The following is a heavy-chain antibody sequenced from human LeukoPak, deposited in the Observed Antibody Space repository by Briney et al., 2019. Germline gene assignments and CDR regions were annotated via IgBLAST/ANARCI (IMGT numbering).Heavy chain of an antibody. J-gene: IGHJ4*02. Sequence: ASVKVSCKASGGTFSSYAISWVRQAPGQGLEWMGGIIPIFGTVNYARKFQGRVTITTDESTSTAYMELSSLRSEDTAVYYCARVPTTYYYDSSGYYNHYWGQGTLVTVSS. CDR2: IIPIFGTV. D-gene: IGHD3-22*01. CDR1: GGTFSSYA. CDR3: ARVPTTYYYDSSGYYNHY. V-gene: IGHV1-69*05.